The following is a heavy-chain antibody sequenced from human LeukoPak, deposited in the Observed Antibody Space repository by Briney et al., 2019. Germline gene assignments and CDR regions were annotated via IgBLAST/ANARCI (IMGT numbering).Heavy chain of an antibody. CDR1: GFTFSSNS. V-gene: IGHV3-48*01. CDR3: ASYLVPAARNDAFDI. D-gene: IGHD2-2*01. J-gene: IGHJ3*02. CDR2: ISSSSSTI. Sequence: PGGSLRLSCVASGFTFSSNSMSWVRQAPGKGLEWVSYISSSSSTIYYADSVKGRFTISRDNAKNSLYLQMNSLRAEDTAVYYCASYLVPAARNDAFDIWGQGTMVTVSS.